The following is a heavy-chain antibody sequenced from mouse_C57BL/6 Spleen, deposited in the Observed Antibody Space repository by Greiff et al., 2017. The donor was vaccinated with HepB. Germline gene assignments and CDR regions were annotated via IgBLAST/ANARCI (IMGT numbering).Heavy chain of an antibody. D-gene: IGHD1-1*01. Sequence: VKLVESGPGLVAPSQSLSITCTVSGFSLTSYGVHWVRQPPGKGLEWLVVIWSDGSTTYNSALKSRLSISKDNSKSQVFLKMNSLQTDDTAMYYCARGPYYYGSTPYYYAMDYWGQGTSVTVSS. CDR1: GFSLTSYG. CDR3: ARGPYYYGSTPYYYAMDY. J-gene: IGHJ4*01. V-gene: IGHV2-6*03. CDR2: IWSDGST.